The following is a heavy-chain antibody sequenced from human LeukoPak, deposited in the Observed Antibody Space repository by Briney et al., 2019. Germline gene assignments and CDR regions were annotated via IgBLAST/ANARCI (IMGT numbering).Heavy chain of an antibody. CDR2: IYYSGTT. Sequence: SETLSLTCTVSGGSISNSYWNWIRQPPGKGLEWIGYIYYSGTTKYNPSLRSRVTISVDTSKDQFSLRLTSVTAADTAVYYCARGFDSKSTYFDYWGQGTLVTVSS. CDR1: GGSISNSY. D-gene: IGHD5-12*01. V-gene: IGHV4-59*01. J-gene: IGHJ4*02. CDR3: ARGFDSKSTYFDY.